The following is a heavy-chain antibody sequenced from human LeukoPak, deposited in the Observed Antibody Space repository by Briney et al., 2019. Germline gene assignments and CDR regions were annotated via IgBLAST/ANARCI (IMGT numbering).Heavy chain of an antibody. CDR2: INPNSGGT. D-gene: IGHD6-13*01. Sequence: GASVKVSCTASGYTFTGYYIHWVRQAPGQGLEWMGWINPNSGGTHYAHKFQGRVTMTRDTSISTAYMELSRLRSDDTAVYYCARGSSSWYDVSASYFDYWGQGTLVTVSS. CDR3: ARGSSSWYDVSASYFDY. J-gene: IGHJ4*02. CDR1: GYTFTGYY. V-gene: IGHV1-2*02.